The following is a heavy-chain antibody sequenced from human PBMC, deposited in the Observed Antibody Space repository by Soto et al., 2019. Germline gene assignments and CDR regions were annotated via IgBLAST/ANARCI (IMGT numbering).Heavy chain of an antibody. Sequence: EVQLGESGGGLVQPGGSLRLSCAGSALTASKNYISWVRQPPGQGLEWVSVIYSGGTTYYADSVKDRFRISRDKSKITLYSQMDNARAGDTAVYYCAIGGSGPDWDYYGMDVWGQGTKVTVSS. CDR2: IYSGGTT. CDR3: AIGGSGPDWDYYGMDV. J-gene: IGHJ6*02. D-gene: IGHD3-10*01. CDR1: ALTASKNY. V-gene: IGHV3-66*01.